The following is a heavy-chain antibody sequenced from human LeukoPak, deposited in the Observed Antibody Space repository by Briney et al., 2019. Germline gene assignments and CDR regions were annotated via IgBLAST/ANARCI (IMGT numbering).Heavy chain of an antibody. Sequence: GGSLRLSCAASGFTFSDYYMSWIRQAPGKGLEWVSYISSSGSTIYYADSVKGRFTISRDNSKNTLYLQMNSLRAEDTAVYYCARVLWFGELLVDYWGQGTLVTVSS. CDR2: ISSSGSTI. CDR3: ARVLWFGELLVDY. CDR1: GFTFSDYY. D-gene: IGHD3-10*01. J-gene: IGHJ4*02. V-gene: IGHV3-11*01.